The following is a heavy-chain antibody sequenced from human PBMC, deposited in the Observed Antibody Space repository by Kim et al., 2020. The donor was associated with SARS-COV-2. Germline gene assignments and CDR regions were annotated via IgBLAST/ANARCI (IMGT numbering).Heavy chain of an antibody. D-gene: IGHD6-19*01. CDR3: ARVRSVATRYSSGWYNGMDV. V-gene: IGHV3-21*01. Sequence: GGSLRLSCAASGFTFSSYSMNWVRQAPGKGLEWVSSISSSSSYIYYADSVKGRFTISRDNAKNSLYLQMNSLRAEDTAVYYCARVRSVATRYSSGWYNGMDVWGQGTTVTVSS. CDR2: ISSSSSYI. CDR1: GFTFSSYS. J-gene: IGHJ6*02.